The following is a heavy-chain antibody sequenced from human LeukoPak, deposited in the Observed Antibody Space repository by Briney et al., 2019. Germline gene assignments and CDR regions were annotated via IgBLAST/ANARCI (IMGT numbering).Heavy chain of an antibody. V-gene: IGHV6-1*01. CDR3: ARKIVGADYMDV. CDR2: TYYASKWYN. J-gene: IGHJ6*03. D-gene: IGHD1-26*01. CDR1: GDSVSSNSAT. Sequence: SQTLSLTYAISGDSVSSNSATWNWIRQSPSRGLEWLGRTYYASKWYNDYAVSVKSRIAINPDTSKNQFSLQLNSVTPEDTAVYYCARKIVGADYMDVWGKGTTVTVSS.